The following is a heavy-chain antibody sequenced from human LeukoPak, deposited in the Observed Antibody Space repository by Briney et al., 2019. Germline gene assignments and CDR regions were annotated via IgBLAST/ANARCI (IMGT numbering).Heavy chain of an antibody. J-gene: IGHJ4*02. CDR3: AKVKWVAPRYFDY. D-gene: IGHD6-19*01. Sequence: QPGGSLRLSCAASGFTVSSNYMSWVRQAPGKGLEWVSVIYSGGSTYYADSVKGRFTISRDNSKNTLYLQMNSLRAEDTAVYYCAKVKWVAPRYFDYWGQGTLVTVSS. CDR2: IYSGGST. V-gene: IGHV3-66*01. CDR1: GFTVSSNY.